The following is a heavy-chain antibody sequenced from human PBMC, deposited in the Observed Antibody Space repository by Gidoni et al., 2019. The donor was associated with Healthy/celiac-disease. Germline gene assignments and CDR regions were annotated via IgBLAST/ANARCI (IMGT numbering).Heavy chain of an antibody. CDR1: GFSLSSSGVG. J-gene: IGHJ5*02. Sequence: QTTLKESGPTLVKLTQTLTLTGTFSGFSLSSSGVGVGWIRQPPGKALEWLALIYWDDDKRYSQSLKSRLTITQDTSKNQVVLTMTNMDPVDTATYYCAHATEHMEWLTTTNWFDPWGQGTLVTVSS. CDR3: AHATEHMEWLTTTNWFDP. D-gene: IGHD3-3*01. V-gene: IGHV2-5*02. CDR2: IYWDDDK.